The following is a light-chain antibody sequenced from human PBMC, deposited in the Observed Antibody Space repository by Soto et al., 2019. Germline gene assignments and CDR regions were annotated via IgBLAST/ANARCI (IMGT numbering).Light chain of an antibody. CDR1: QSFSSY. CDR3: QQRSNWPPT. V-gene: IGKV3-15*01. CDR2: DAS. J-gene: IGKJ1*01. Sequence: IVMTQSPATLSVSPGERATLSCRASQSFSSYLAWYQQKPGQAPRLLICDASTRATGVPARFSGSGSGTEFTLTINSLQSEDFAIYYCQQRSNWPPTFGQGTKVDIK.